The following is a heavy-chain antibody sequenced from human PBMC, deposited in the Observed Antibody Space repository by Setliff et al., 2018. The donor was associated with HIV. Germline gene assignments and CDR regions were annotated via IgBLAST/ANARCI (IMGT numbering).Heavy chain of an antibody. CDR2: ISAHSGYA. D-gene: IGHD6-13*01. Sequence: ASVKVSCKASGYTLSTYGISWVRQAPGQGLEWMGWISAHSGYAKSAQKFQGRVTMDTDTSTNTAYMELKSLRSEDTAIYYCLRRATAAEVFDYWGQGTLVTVSS. J-gene: IGHJ4*02. CDR3: LRRATAAEVFDY. V-gene: IGHV1-18*01. CDR1: GYTLSTYG.